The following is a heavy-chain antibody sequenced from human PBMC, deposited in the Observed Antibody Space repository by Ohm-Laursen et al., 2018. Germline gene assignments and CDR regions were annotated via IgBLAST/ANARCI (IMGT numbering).Heavy chain of an antibody. Sequence: SLRLSCSASGFSFSSYGMHWVRQAPGKGLEWVAVIWYDGSNKYYADSVKGRFTISRDTSKNTLYLQMNSLRAEDTAVYYCARDRKVGGYSYGGSEYWGQGTLDTVSS. CDR3: ARDRKVGGYSYGGSEY. D-gene: IGHD5-18*01. V-gene: IGHV3-33*01. CDR2: IWYDGSNK. CDR1: GFSFSSYG. J-gene: IGHJ4*02.